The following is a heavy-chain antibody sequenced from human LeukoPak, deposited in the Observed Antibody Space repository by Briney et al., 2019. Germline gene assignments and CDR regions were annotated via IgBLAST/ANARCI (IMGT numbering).Heavy chain of an antibody. CDR3: ARLEWVPAAYIDY. V-gene: IGHV4-30-4*01. Sequence: SETLSLTCSVSGSSISNADHHWSWIRQPPGKGLEWIGHIYYTGSTDYEPSLKSRLTISIDTSQNQFSLTLTSVTAADTAVYYCARLEWVPAAYIDYWGQGTLVTVSS. CDR1: GSSISNADHH. CDR2: IYYTGST. D-gene: IGHD3-16*01. J-gene: IGHJ4*02.